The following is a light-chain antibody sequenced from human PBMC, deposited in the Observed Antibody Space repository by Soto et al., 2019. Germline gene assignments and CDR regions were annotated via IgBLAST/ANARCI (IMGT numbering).Light chain of an antibody. J-gene: IGKJ2*01. V-gene: IGKV3-20*01. CDR3: QQYGRSPPTT. CDR2: CAS. Sequence: EIVLTQSPGTLSLSPGERATLSCTASQSVNYVAWYQQKAGQGPRLLIYCASNRATGIPDRFSASRSGTDFTLTHSILEPEDSAVYYCQQYGRSPPTTFVQSTKLE. CDR1: QSVNY.